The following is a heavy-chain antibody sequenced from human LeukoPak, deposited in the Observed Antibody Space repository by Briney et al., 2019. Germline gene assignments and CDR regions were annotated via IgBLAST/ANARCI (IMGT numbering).Heavy chain of an antibody. J-gene: IGHJ3*02. Sequence: SETLSLTCPVSGGSVSSSRYYWGWIRQPPGKGLEWIGSIYYTGSTYYKPSLKSRVTISVDASKNQISLKLSSVTAADTAVYYCARHGLRGQTIFGVVITHDAFDIWGQGTMVTVSS. V-gene: IGHV4-39*01. D-gene: IGHD3-3*01. CDR3: ARHGLRGQTIFGVVITHDAFDI. CDR1: GGSVSSSRYY. CDR2: IYYTGST.